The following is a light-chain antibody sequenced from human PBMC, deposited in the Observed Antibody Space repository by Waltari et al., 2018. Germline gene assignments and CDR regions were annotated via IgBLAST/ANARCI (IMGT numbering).Light chain of an antibody. Sequence: QSALTRPASVSGSPGQSITISCTGTSSDVGSYNLVSWYQQHPGKAPKLMIYEGSKRPSGVSNRFSGSKSGNTASLTISGLQAEDEADYYCCSYAGSRNYVFGTGTKVTVL. CDR2: EGS. J-gene: IGLJ1*01. V-gene: IGLV2-23*01. CDR1: SSDVGSYNL. CDR3: CSYAGSRNYV.